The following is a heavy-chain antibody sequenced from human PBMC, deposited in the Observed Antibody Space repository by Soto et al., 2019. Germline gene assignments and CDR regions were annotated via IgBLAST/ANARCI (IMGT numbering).Heavy chain of an antibody. CDR1: GGSISSSNW. Sequence: QVQLQESGPGLVKPSGTLSLTCAVSGGSISSSNWWSWVRQPPGKGLEWIGEIYHSGSTNYNPSLKSRVTISVDKSKNQFSLKLSSVTAADTAVYYCASTRTVRPKQNPQGAFDIWGQGTMVTVSS. D-gene: IGHD4-17*01. CDR2: IYHSGST. CDR3: ASTRTVRPKQNPQGAFDI. V-gene: IGHV4-4*02. J-gene: IGHJ3*02.